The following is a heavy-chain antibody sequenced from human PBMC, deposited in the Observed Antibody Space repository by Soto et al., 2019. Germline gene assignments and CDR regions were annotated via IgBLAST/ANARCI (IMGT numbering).Heavy chain of an antibody. CDR1: GASLSGYY. J-gene: IGHJ6*02. Sequence: QVQIQQWGAGLLKPSETLSLTCAVYGASLSGYYGNWIRQSPGKGLEWIGEINYSGNTTYNPSLKSRVTISIDTSKNEFSLKLSSVTAADIAVYYCARTRNLDVWGQGTRVIVSS. D-gene: IGHD1-1*01. CDR3: ARTRNLDV. CDR2: INYSGNT. V-gene: IGHV4-34*01.